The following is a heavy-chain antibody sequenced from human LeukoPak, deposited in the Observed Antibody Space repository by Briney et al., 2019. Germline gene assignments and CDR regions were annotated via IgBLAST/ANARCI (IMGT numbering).Heavy chain of an antibody. D-gene: IGHD1-20*01. J-gene: IGHJ4*02. CDR3: ARVRNWNPYHTFDY. Sequence: SQTLSLTCTVSGGSISSGGHYWSWIRQHPGKGLEWIGYIYYSGSTYYNPSLKSRVTISVDTSKNQFSLKLSSVTAADTAVYYCARVRNWNPYHTFDYWGQGTLVTVSS. CDR1: GGSISSGGHY. CDR2: IYYSGST. V-gene: IGHV4-31*03.